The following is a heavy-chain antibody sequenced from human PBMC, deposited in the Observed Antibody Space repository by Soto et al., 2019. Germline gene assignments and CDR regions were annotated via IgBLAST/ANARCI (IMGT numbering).Heavy chain of an antibody. CDR1: GLTFWSYS. D-gene: IGHD2-15*01. CDR2: ISSSSSYI. J-gene: IGHJ4*02. Sequence: GGSLRLSCAACGLTFWSYSMNWVRQAPGKGLEWVSSISSSSSYIYYADSVKGRFTISRDNAKNSLYLQMDSLRAEDTAVYYCASLTPRGPLYGGKNFDYWGQGTLVTVSS. V-gene: IGHV3-21*01. CDR3: ASLTPRGPLYGGKNFDY.